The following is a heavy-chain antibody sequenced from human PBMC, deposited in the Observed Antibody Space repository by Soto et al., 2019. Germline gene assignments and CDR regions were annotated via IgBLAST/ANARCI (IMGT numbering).Heavy chain of an antibody. J-gene: IGHJ4*02. CDR3: ARSFRGVSLD. V-gene: IGHV4-34*01. CDR1: GGSFSYYY. Sequence: SETLSLTCSVNGGSFSYYYWSWIRQSPGKGLEWIGEINHSGTINFNPSLKSRVTISIDTSENQFSLTLRSVTAADTAIYYCARSFRGVSLDWGQGTLVTVS. CDR2: INHSGTI. D-gene: IGHD3-10*01.